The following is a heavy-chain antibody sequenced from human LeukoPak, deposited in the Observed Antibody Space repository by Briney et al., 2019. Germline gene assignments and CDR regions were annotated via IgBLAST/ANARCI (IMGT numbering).Heavy chain of an antibody. J-gene: IGHJ4*02. CDR2: IYNGGTT. V-gene: IGHV3-53*01. Sequence: GGSLRLSCAASGFTVSSNYMSWVRQAPGKGPEWVSVIYNGGTTYYADSVKGRFTTSRHNSENTLDLQMNSLRAEDTAVYYCARVINRGYGSGLDYWGQGALVTVSS. D-gene: IGHD3-10*01. CDR1: GFTVSSNY. CDR3: ARVINRGYGSGLDY.